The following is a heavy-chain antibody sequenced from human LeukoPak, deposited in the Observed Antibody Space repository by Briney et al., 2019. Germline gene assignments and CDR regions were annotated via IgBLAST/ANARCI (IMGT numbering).Heavy chain of an antibody. Sequence: GGSLRLSCAASGFDVSFNYVGWVRQAPGKGLEWVSVIHTGGTTHYADSVKGRFTIPKDTSNNTVYLQMNNVRAEDTANYYCARVWFGYFFQWGQGALVTVSS. CDR3: ARVWFGYFFQ. J-gene: IGHJ4*02. V-gene: IGHV3-53*01. D-gene: IGHD3-10*01. CDR2: IHTGGTT. CDR1: GFDVSFNY.